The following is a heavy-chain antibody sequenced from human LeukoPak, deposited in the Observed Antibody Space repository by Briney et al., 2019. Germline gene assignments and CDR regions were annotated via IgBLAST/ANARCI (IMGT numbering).Heavy chain of an antibody. V-gene: IGHV3-33*01. Sequence: PGGSLRLSCAASGFTFSSYGMHWVRQAPGKGLEWVAVIWYDGSNKYYADSVKGRFTISRDNSKNTLYLQMNSLRAEDTAVYYCARDRWYSYGPIWFDPWGQGTLSPSPQ. CDR1: GFTFSSYG. CDR3: ARDRWYSYGPIWFDP. J-gene: IGHJ5*02. D-gene: IGHD5-18*01. CDR2: IWYDGSNK.